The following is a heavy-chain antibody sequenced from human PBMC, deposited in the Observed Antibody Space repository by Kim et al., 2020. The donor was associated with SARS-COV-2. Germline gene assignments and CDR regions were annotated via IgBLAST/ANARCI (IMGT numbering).Heavy chain of an antibody. CDR3: ATTTAYSSSSWFDP. J-gene: IGHJ5*02. Sequence: ASVKVSCKVSGYTLTELSMHWVRQAPGKGLEWMGGFDPEDGETIYAQKFQGRVTMTGDTSTDTAYMELSSLRSEDTAVYYCATTTAYSSSSWFDPWGQGTLVTVSS. V-gene: IGHV1-24*01. CDR2: FDPEDGET. D-gene: IGHD6-6*01. CDR1: GYTLTELS.